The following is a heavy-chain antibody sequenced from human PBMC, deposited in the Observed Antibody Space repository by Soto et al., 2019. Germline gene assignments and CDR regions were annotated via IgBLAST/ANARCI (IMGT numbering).Heavy chain of an antibody. Sequence: GGSLRLSCAASGFTFSSYWMSWVRQAPGKGLEWVANIKQDGSEKYYVDSVKGRFTISRDNAKNSLYLQMNSLRAEDTAVYYCARDWAIFGVAATDGMDVWGQGTTVTVSS. J-gene: IGHJ6*02. CDR1: GFTFSSYW. D-gene: IGHD3-3*01. CDR3: ARDWAIFGVAATDGMDV. CDR2: IKQDGSEK. V-gene: IGHV3-7*05.